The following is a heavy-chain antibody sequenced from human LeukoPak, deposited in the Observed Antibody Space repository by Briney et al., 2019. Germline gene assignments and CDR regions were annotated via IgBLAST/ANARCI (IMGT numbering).Heavy chain of an antibody. CDR2: IYYSGST. V-gene: IGHV4-59*08. Sequence: SETLSLTCTVAGGSITTYFWSWIRQPPGKGLEWIGYIYYSGSTNYNPSLKSRVTISLDTSKNQFFLKLSSVTAADAAVYYCARVESSSGFRFDYWGQGTLVTVSS. D-gene: IGHD6-6*01. J-gene: IGHJ4*02. CDR3: ARVESSSGFRFDY. CDR1: GGSITTYF.